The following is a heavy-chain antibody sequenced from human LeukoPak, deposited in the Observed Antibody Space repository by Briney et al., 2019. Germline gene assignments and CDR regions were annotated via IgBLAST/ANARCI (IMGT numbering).Heavy chain of an antibody. J-gene: IGHJ4*02. CDR1: GCSISSGGYY. V-gene: IGHV4-31*03. CDR2: IYYSGST. D-gene: IGHD3-10*01. CDR3: ARKKAIAGEFDY. Sequence: SETLSLTCTVSGCSISSGGYYWSWIRQHPGKGLEWIGYIYYSGSTYYNPSLKSRATISVDTSNNQFPLKLSSVTAADTVVYYCARKKAIAGEFDYWGQGTLVTVSS.